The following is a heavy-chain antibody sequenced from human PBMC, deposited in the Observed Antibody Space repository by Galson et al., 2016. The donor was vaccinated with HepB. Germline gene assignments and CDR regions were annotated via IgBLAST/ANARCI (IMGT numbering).Heavy chain of an antibody. V-gene: IGHV3-53*01. CDR3: VGYGGNSV. CDR1: GFRVSAHH. J-gene: IGHJ4*02. CDR2: LYGGGGT. D-gene: IGHD4-23*01. Sequence: SLRLSCAVSGFRVSAHHVGWFRQAPGKGLECVSVLYGGGGTYHTDSVKGRFSVPRDNSKNIVYLQMNSLRADDTAVYYCVGYGGNSVWGQGTLVTVSS.